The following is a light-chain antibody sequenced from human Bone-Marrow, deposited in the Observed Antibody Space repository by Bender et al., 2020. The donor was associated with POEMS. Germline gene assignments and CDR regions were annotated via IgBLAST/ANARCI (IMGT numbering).Light chain of an antibody. V-gene: IGLV1-44*01. CDR3: AAWDAGLSGGV. CDR1: NSNIGTNA. J-gene: IGLJ3*02. Sequence: QSVLTQPPSASGTPGQRVTISCSGSNSNIGTNAVNWYQQFPGKAPKLLIYSDNQRPSGVPDRFYAFKSGTSASLAISGLQSEDEGDYYCAAWDAGLSGGVFGGGTKLTVL. CDR2: SDN.